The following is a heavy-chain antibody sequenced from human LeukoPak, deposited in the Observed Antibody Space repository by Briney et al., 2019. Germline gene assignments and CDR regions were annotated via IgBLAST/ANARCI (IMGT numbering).Heavy chain of an antibody. Sequence: GGSLRLSCAASGFTVSSNYMSRVRQAPGKGLGWVSVIYSGGSTYYADSVKGRFTISRDNSKNTLYLQMNSLRAEDTAVYYCARVGGYSSGPDYWGQGTLVTVSS. V-gene: IGHV3-53*01. D-gene: IGHD6-19*01. CDR3: ARVGGYSSGPDY. CDR2: IYSGGST. CDR1: GFTVSSNY. J-gene: IGHJ4*02.